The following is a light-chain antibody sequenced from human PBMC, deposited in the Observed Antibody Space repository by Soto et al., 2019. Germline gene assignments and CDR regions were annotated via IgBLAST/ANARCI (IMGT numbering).Light chain of an antibody. V-gene: IGKV1-33*01. CDR2: DAS. Sequence: DVDVTQSPSSLSASVGDKVTITCQASQDISNYLNWYQQRPGRAPKLLIYDASNLEEGVPSRFSGSGSGTYFTLTISSLQPEDIATDYCQQYDNTFGQGTKLEIK. J-gene: IGKJ2*01. CDR3: QQYDNT. CDR1: QDISNY.